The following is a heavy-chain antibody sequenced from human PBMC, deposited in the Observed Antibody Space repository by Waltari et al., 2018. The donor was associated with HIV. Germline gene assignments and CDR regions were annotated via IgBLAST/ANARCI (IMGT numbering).Heavy chain of an antibody. CDR3: AKEGIIVITDAFDI. D-gene: IGHD3-22*01. V-gene: IGHV3-23*01. CDR1: GFPFSTYA. J-gene: IGHJ3*02. CDR2: SSGGGGST. Sequence: EVQLLESGGGLVQPGGSVRLPRAASGFPFSTYAMSWVRQAPGKVLEWVSSSSGGGGSTYYADSVKGRFTVSRDNSKDTLFLQMNSLRAEDTALYYCAKEGIIVITDAFDIWGQGTMVIVSS.